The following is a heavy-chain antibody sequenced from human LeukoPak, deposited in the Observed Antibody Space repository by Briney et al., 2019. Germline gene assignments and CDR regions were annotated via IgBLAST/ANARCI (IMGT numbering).Heavy chain of an antibody. J-gene: IGHJ4*02. Sequence: GSVEVSCKASGYTFTAYYIHWVRQAPGQGLEWMGWINPNSGGTNYAQKFQGRVPMTSDTSISTAYMELSSLRSDDTAVYYCAREGQYCGSTTCYTGFDFWGQGTLVTVSS. V-gene: IGHV1-2*02. CDR1: GYTFTAYY. CDR2: INPNSGGT. D-gene: IGHD2-2*02. CDR3: AREGQYCGSTTCYTGFDF.